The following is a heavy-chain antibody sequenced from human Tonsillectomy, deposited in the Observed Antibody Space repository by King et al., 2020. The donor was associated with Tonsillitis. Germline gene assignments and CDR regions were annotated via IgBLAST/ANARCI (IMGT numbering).Heavy chain of an antibody. V-gene: IGHV4-59*08. CDR1: GGSISSYY. CDR3: TKLGSSSWYSHY. CDR2: IYYRGST. J-gene: IGHJ4*02. Sequence: VQLQESGPGLVKPSETLSLTCTVSGGSISSYYLSWIRQPPGKGLEWIWYIYYRGSTNYNPSLKRPVTISVDTSKNQFSLQLSSVTAADTAVYYCTKLGSSSWYSHYWGQGTLVTVSS. D-gene: IGHD6-13*01.